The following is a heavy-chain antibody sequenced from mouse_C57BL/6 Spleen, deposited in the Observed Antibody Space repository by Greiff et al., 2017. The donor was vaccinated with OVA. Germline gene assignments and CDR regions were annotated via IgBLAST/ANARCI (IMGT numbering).Heavy chain of an antibody. J-gene: IGHJ3*01. D-gene: IGHD1-1*01. CDR2: IDPENGDT. V-gene: IGHV14-4*01. Sequence: EVQLQQSGAELVRPGASVKLSCTASGFNIKDDYMHWVKQRPEQGLEWIGWIDPENGDTEYASKFQGKATITADTSSNTAYLQLSSLTSEDTAVYYCTTHYYGRSYFFAYWGQGTLVTVSA. CDR1: GFNIKDDY. CDR3: TTHYYGRSYFFAY.